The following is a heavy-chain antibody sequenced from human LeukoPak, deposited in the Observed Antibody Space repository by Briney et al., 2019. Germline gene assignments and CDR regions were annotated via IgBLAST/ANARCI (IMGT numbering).Heavy chain of an antibody. CDR2: ISAYNGNT. V-gene: IGHV1-18*01. CDR1: GYTFTSYG. D-gene: IGHD2-21*02. CDR3: ASSYCGGDCYSHNWFDP. Sequence: ASVKVSCKASGYTFTSYGISWVRQAPGQGLEWMGWISAYNGNTNYAQKFQGRVTMTRDTSISTAYMELSRLRSDDTAVYYCASSYCGGDCYSHNWFDPWGQGTLVTVSS. J-gene: IGHJ5*02.